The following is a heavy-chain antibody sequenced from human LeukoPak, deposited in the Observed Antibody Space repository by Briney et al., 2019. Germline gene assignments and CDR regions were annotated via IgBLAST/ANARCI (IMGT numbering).Heavy chain of an antibody. D-gene: IGHD3-3*01. CDR3: ARDRYYDFWSGYLSPLDY. J-gene: IGHJ4*02. V-gene: IGHV1-46*01. Sequence: ASVKVSCKASGYTFTSYYMHWVRQAPGQGLEWMGIINPSGGSTSYAKKFQGRVTMTRDTSTSTVYMELSSLRSEDTAVYYCARDRYYDFWSGYLSPLDYWGQGTLVTVSS. CDR2: INPSGGST. CDR1: GYTFTSYY.